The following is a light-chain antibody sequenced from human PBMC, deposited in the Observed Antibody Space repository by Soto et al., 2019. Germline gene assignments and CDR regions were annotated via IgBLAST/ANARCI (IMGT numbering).Light chain of an antibody. J-gene: IGLJ3*02. CDR2: DVT. CDR3: CSYAGTYTWV. Sequence: QSALTQPRSVSGSPGQSVTISCTGTSSDVGGYNYVSWCQQHPGKSPKLMIYDVTKRPSGVPDRFSGSKSGNTASLTISGLHAEDEADYYCCSYAGTYTWVFGGGTKVTVL. CDR1: SSDVGGYNY. V-gene: IGLV2-11*01.